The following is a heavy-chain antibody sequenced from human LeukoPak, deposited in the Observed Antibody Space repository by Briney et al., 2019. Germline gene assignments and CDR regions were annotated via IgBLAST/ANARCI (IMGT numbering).Heavy chain of an antibody. CDR2: ISGSGGST. CDR3: AKGSGPLQYSFDY. D-gene: IGHD2-15*01. J-gene: IGHJ4*02. V-gene: IGHV3-23*01. CDR1: GFTFSSYA. Sequence: GGSLRLSCAASGFTFSSYAMSWVRQAPGKGLEWVSAISGSGGSTYYADSVKGRFTVSRDNSKNTLYLQMNSLRAEDTAVYYCAKGSGPLQYSFDYWGQGTLVTVSS.